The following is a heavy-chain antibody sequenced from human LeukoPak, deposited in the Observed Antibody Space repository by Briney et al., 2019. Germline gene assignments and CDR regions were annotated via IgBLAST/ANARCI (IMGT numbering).Heavy chain of an antibody. V-gene: IGHV4-4*09. CDR2: IYTSGST. Sequence: SETLSLTCTVSGGSISSYYWSWIRQPPGKGLEWIGYIYTSGSTNYNPSLKSRVTISVDTSKNQFSLKPSSVTAADTAVYYCAGHETSYNWFDPWGQGTLVTVSS. CDR1: GGSISSYY. D-gene: IGHD3-16*02. CDR3: AGHETSYNWFDP. J-gene: IGHJ5*02.